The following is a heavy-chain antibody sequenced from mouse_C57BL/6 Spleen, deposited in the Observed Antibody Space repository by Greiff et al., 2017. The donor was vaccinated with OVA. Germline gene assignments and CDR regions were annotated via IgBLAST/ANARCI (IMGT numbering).Heavy chain of an antibody. CDR2: IYPGSGST. Sequence: QVQLQQPGAELVKPGASVKMSCKASGYTFTSYWITWVKQRPGQGLEWIGDIYPGSGSTNYNEKFKSKATLTVDTSSSTAYMQLSSLTSEDSAVYYGARPRQLRLRGAMDYWGQGTSVTVSS. CDR3: ARPRQLRLRGAMDY. V-gene: IGHV1-55*01. J-gene: IGHJ4*01. CDR1: GYTFTSYW. D-gene: IGHD3-2*02.